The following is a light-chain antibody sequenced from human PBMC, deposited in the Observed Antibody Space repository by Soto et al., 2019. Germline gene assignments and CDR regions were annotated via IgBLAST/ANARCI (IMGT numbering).Light chain of an antibody. V-gene: IGKV3-20*01. CDR2: GAS. CDR3: QQYGSSGT. J-gene: IGKJ1*01. Sequence: EIVLTQSPDTPSLSPGERATLSCRASQSVSSYLAWYQQKPGQAPRLLIYGASNRATGIPDRFSGSGSGTDLTLTISRLEPEDFAVYYCQQYGSSGTFGQGTKVDIK. CDR1: QSVSSY.